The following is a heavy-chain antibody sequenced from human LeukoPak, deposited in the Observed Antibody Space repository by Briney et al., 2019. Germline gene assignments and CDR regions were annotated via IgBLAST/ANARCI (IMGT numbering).Heavy chain of an antibody. CDR3: ARAHYPTYYYDSSGYYATDY. J-gene: IGHJ4*02. CDR1: GFTFSSYS. CDR2: ISSSSSYI. Sequence: PGGSLRLSCAASGFTFSSYSMNWVRQAPGKGLEWVSSISSSSSYIYYADSVKGRLTISRDDAKNSLYLQMNSLRAEDTAVYYCARAHYPTYYYDSSGYYATDYWGQGTLVTVSS. D-gene: IGHD3-22*01. V-gene: IGHV3-21*01.